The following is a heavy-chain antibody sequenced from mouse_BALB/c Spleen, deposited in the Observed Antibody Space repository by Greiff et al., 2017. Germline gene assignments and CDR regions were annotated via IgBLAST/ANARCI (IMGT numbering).Heavy chain of an antibody. J-gene: IGHJ2*01. V-gene: IGHV14-1*02. CDR2: IDPENGNT. CDR3: ARGDYFDY. CDR1: GFNIKDYY. Sequence: EVQLQQSGAELVRPGALVKLSCKASGFNIKDYYMHWVKQRPEQGLEWIGWIDPENGNTIYDPKFQGKASITADTSSNTAYLHLSSLTSEDTAVYYCARGDYFDYWGQGTTLTVSS.